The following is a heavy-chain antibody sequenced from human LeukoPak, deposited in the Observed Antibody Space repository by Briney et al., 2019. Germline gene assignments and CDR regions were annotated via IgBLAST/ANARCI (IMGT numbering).Heavy chain of an antibody. Sequence: PGRSLRLSCAASGFTFSSYAMHWVRQAPGKGLEWVAVISYDGSNKYYADSVKGRFTISRDNSKNTLYLQMNSLRAEDTAVYYCARYCGGDCYDPHDAFDIWGQGTMVTVSS. D-gene: IGHD2-21*02. CDR1: GFTFSSYA. CDR3: ARYCGGDCYDPHDAFDI. CDR2: ISYDGSNK. J-gene: IGHJ3*02. V-gene: IGHV3-30-3*01.